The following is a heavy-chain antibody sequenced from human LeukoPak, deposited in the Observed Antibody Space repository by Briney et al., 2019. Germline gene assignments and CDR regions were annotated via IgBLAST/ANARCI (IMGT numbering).Heavy chain of an antibody. J-gene: IGHJ4*02. Sequence: SETLSLTCTVFGGSISNYYWSWIRQPPGKGLEWIGYIYYSGTTNYNPSLKSRVTISVDTSKNQFSLKLNSVTAADTAVYYCARGVYIAAAQYGYWGQGTLVTVSS. D-gene: IGHD6-13*01. CDR1: GGSISNYY. CDR2: IYYSGTT. CDR3: ARGVYIAAAQYGY. V-gene: IGHV4-59*01.